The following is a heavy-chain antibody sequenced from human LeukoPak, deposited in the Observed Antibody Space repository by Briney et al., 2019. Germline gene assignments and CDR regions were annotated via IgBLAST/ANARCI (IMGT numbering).Heavy chain of an antibody. CDR3: ARDRDYSNTERGFDY. D-gene: IGHD4-11*01. Sequence: GASVKVSCTTSGYTLTDYYIHWVRQAPRQGLEWMGWINPNSGETNSAQKFQGRVTMTGDTSISTAYMELRRVTSDDTAVYYCARDRDYSNTERGFDYWGQGTLVTVSS. V-gene: IGHV1-2*02. CDR1: GYTLTDYY. J-gene: IGHJ4*02. CDR2: INPNSGET.